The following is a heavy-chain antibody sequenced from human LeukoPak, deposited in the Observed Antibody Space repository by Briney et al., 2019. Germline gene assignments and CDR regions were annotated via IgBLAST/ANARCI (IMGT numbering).Heavy chain of an antibody. Sequence: GGSLRLSCAASGFTFSSYGMHWVRQAPGKGLEWVAVISYDGSNKYYADSVKGRFTISRDNSKNTLYLQMNSLRAEDTAVYYCAKVVQLWLGLDYWGQGTLVTVSS. J-gene: IGHJ4*02. D-gene: IGHD5-18*01. CDR3: AKVVQLWLGLDY. CDR1: GFTFSSYG. V-gene: IGHV3-30*18. CDR2: ISYDGSNK.